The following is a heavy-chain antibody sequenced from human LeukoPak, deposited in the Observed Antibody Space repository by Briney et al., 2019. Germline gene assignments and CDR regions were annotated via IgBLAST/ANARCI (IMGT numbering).Heavy chain of an antibody. CDR2: INHSGST. Sequence: SETLSLTYAGYGGSFSGYYWSWIRQPPGKGLEWIREINHSGSTNYNPSLKSRVTISVDTSKNQFSLKLSSVAAADTAVYYCARDHTDDYYDRSGYYFNWFDPWGQGTLVTVSS. J-gene: IGHJ5*02. CDR3: ARDHTDDYYDRSGYYFNWFDP. V-gene: IGHV4-34*01. CDR1: GGSFSGYY. D-gene: IGHD3-22*01.